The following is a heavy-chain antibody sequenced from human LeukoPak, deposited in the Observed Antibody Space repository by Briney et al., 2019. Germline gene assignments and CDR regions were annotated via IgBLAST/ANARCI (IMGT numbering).Heavy chain of an antibody. CDR3: AKVTSVAEYFDY. CDR2: ISGGGDYT. CDR1: GFTFSSYA. Sequence: GGSLRLSCAASGFTFSSYALSWVRQAPRKGLEWVSGISGGGDYTYYADSVKGRFTISRDNSKNTLYLQMNSLRAEDTAKYYCAKVTSVAEYFDYWGQGTLVTVSS. V-gene: IGHV3-23*01. D-gene: IGHD6-19*01. J-gene: IGHJ4*02.